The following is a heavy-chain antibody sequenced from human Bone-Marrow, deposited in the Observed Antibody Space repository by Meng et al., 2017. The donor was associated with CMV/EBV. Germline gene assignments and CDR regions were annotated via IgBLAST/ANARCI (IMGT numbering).Heavy chain of an antibody. CDR3: AKDPSIAVAHFDY. V-gene: IGHV3-23*01. J-gene: IGHJ4*02. Sequence: GESLKISCAASGFTFSSYAMSWVRQAPGKGLEWVSAISGSGGSTYYADSVKGRFTISRDNSKNTLYLQMNSLRAEDTAVYYCAKDPSIAVAHFDYWGQGTLVSFSS. D-gene: IGHD6-19*01. CDR2: ISGSGGST. CDR1: GFTFSSYA.